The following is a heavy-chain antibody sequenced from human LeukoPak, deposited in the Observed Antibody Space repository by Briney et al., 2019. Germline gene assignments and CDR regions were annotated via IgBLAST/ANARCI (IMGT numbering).Heavy chain of an antibody. CDR1: GFTFNNYC. D-gene: IGHD3-22*01. Sequence: PGGSLRLSCAASGFTFNNYCMSWVRQSPGKGLEWVANIKQDGSETYYVDSVEGRFTISRDNAKNSLYLQMNSLRTEDTAVYFCARGKSSGAPGGYWGQGTLVTVSS. CDR3: ARGKSSGAPGGY. V-gene: IGHV3-7*03. CDR2: IKQDGSET. J-gene: IGHJ4*02.